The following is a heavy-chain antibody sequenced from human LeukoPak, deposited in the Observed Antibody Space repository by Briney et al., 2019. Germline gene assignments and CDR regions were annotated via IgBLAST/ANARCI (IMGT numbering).Heavy chain of an antibody. J-gene: IGHJ4*02. Sequence: PSETLSLTCTVSGGSISSSSYYWGWIRQPPGKGLEWIGTIYYSGSTYCNPSLKSRVTISVDTSKNQFSLKLSSVTAADTAVYYCARHPTKTYYPFYFDYWGQGTLVTVSS. CDR3: ARHPTKTYYPFYFDY. CDR1: GGSISSSSYY. D-gene: IGHD3-10*01. V-gene: IGHV4-39*01. CDR2: IYYSGST.